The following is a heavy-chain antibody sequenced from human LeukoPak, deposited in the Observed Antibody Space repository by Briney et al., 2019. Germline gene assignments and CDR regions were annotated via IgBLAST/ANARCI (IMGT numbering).Heavy chain of an antibody. J-gene: IGHJ4*02. CDR1: GFTFSSYG. CDR2: IKSKTDGGTT. V-gene: IGHV3-15*01. Sequence: GGSLRLSCAASGFTFSSYGMSWVRQTPGTGLEWVALIKSKTDGGTTDYAAPVKGRFTISRDDSKNTLYLQMNSLKTEDTALYYCTTERAGAFHYWGQGTLVTVSS. CDR3: TTERAGAFHY. D-gene: IGHD6-19*01.